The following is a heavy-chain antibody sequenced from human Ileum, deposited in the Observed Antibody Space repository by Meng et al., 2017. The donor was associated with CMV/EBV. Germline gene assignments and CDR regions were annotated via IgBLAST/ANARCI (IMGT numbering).Heavy chain of an antibody. Sequence: SCAASGVTFSSYAMSWVRQAPGKGLEWVSAISGSGGSTYYADSVKGRFTISRDNSKNTLYLQMNSLRAEDTAVYYCATQAVAGPTDYWGQGTLVTVSS. CDR2: ISGSGGST. CDR1: GVTFSSYA. V-gene: IGHV3-23*01. CDR3: ATQAVAGPTDY. J-gene: IGHJ4*02. D-gene: IGHD6-19*01.